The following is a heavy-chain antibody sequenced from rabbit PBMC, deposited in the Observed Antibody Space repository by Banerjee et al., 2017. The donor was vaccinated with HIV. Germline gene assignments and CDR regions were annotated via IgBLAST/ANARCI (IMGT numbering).Heavy chain of an antibody. J-gene: IGHJ6*01. V-gene: IGHV1S7*01. Sequence: LEESGGGLVQPGGSLKLSCNVSGFDLSGYGVSWVRQAPGKGLEWIGYIDPVFGSTYYASWVNGRFTSSSHNAQNALYLQLNSLTAADTATYFCVRGCYAGSSYCMDLWGQGTLVTVS. CDR3: VRGCYAGSSYCMDL. CDR1: GFDLSGYG. CDR2: IDPVFGST. D-gene: IGHD8-1*01.